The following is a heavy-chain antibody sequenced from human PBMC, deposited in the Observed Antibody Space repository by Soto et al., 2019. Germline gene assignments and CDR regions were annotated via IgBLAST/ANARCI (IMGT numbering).Heavy chain of an antibody. CDR2: VNFDGGNT. V-gene: IGHV3-23*01. D-gene: IGHD4-4*01. J-gene: IGHJ4*02. Sequence: EVQLLESGGDLVQSGGSLRLSCEASGFTFSDFGMAWVRQIPGKGLEWVSTVNFDGGNTHYADSVQGRFTISRDNSKDTSYLQMGSLRAEDTAIYYCAKDAGNEDSLFDYWGQGTLVTVSS. CDR3: AKDAGNEDSLFDY. CDR1: GFTFSDFG.